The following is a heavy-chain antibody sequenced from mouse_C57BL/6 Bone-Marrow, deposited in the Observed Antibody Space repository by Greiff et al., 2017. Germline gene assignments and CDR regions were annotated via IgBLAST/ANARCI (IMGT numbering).Heavy chain of an antibody. D-gene: IGHD4-1*01. CDR2: IHPNRGST. J-gene: IGHJ2*01. V-gene: IGHV1-64*01. Sequence: QVQLQQPGAELVKPGASVSLSCKVSGYTFTSYWMHWVKQRPGQGLEWIGMIHPNRGSTNYNAKFKSKATLTVDKSSSTAYVQLSSLTSEDSAVYYCARRKTGTLFDYWGQGTTLTVSS. CDR1: GYTFTSYW. CDR3: ARRKTGTLFDY.